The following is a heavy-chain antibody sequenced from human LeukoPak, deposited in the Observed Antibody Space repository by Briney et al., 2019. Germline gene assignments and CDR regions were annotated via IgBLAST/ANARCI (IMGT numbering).Heavy chain of an antibody. CDR2: IGTEGDT. V-gene: IGHV3-13*01. Sequence: GGSLRLSCAASGFTFNNYDMHWVRQATGKGLEWVAAIGTEGDTYYPDSVKGRFTISRENGKNPLFCARSFHCSGGRCYLDFLLWGQGTLVTVSS. CDR3: LL. CDR1: GFTFNNYD. J-gene: IGHJ1*01. D-gene: IGHD2-15*01.